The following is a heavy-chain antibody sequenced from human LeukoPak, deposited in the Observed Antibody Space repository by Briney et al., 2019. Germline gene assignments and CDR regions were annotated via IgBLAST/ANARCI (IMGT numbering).Heavy chain of an antibody. CDR2: MNPNSGNT. J-gene: IGHJ4*02. V-gene: IGHV1-8*03. CDR3: ARGDSSGYHAPCDY. CDR1: GYTFTSYD. Sequence: PSVKVSCKASGYTFTSYDINWVRQATVQGLEWMGWMNPNSGNTGYAQKFQGRVTITRDTSISTAYMELSSLRSEDTAVYYCARGDSSGYHAPCDYWGQGTLVTVSS. D-gene: IGHD3-22*01.